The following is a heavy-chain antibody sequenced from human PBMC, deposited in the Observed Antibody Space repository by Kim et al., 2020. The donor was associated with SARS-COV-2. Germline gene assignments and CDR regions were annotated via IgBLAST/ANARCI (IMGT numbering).Heavy chain of an antibody. V-gene: IGHV3-13*01. D-gene: IGHD3-3*01. CDR1: GFTFSSYD. CDR2: IGTAGDT. CDR3: ARDGGPGAFDI. Sequence: GGSLRLSCAASGFTFSSYDMHWVRQATGKGLEWVSAIGTAGDTYYPGSVKGRFTISRENAKNSLYLQMNSLRAGDTAVYYCARDGGPGAFDIWGQGTMVTVSS. J-gene: IGHJ3*02.